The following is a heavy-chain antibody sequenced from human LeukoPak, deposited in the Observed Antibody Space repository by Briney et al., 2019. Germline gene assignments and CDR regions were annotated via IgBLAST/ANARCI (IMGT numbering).Heavy chain of an antibody. CDR3: ARVTEMATGGFWFDP. J-gene: IGHJ5*02. CDR1: GYTFTSYG. D-gene: IGHD5-24*01. CDR2: ISAYNGNT. V-gene: IGHV1-18*01. Sequence: ASVKVSCKASGYTFTSYGISWVRQAPGQGLEWRGWISAYNGNTNYAQKLQGRVTMTTDTSTSTAYMELRSLRSDDTAVYYCARVTEMATGGFWFDPWGQGTLVTVSS.